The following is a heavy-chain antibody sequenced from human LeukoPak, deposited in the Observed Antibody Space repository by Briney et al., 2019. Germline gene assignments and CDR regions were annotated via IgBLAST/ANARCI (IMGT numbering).Heavy chain of an antibody. CDR1: GFTVSSSY. J-gene: IGHJ4*02. CDR3: ARGYSSSSPGSY. Sequence: QTGGSLRLSCAASGFTVSSSYMSWVRQAPGKGLEWVSYISSSSTSIYYADSVTGRFTISRDNAKNSLHLEMNSLRAEGTAVYYCARGYSSSSPGSYWGQGTLVTVSS. V-gene: IGHV3-48*01. CDR2: ISSSSTSI. D-gene: IGHD6-6*01.